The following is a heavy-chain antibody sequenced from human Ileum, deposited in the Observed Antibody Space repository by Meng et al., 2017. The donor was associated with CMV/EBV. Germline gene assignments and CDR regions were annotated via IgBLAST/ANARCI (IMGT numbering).Heavy chain of an antibody. V-gene: IGHV3-48*03. D-gene: IGHD2-21*01. Sequence: LKISCTVSGFTFSSYEFNWMRQAPGKGLEWISYIDNTGLSTYYAESVRGRFTVSRDNAQNTLYLQMHRLRAEDTAVYHCTRETSSCGGDCFDYWGQGALVTVSS. CDR1: GFTFSSYE. J-gene: IGHJ4*02. CDR2: IDNTGLST. CDR3: TRETSSCGGDCFDY.